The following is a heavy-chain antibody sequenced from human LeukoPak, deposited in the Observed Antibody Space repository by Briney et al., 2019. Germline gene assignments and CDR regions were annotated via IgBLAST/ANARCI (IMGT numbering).Heavy chain of an antibody. D-gene: IGHD2-2*01. CDR3: ARDLRVPAAMEEVQPLYYYYYGMDV. CDR2: INPSGGST. Sequence: ASVKVSCKASGYTFTSYYMHWVRQAPGQGLEWVGIINPSGGSTSYAQKFQGRVTMTRDTSTSTVYMELSSLRSEDTAVYYCARDLRVPAAMEEVQPLYYYYYGMDVWGQGTTVTVSS. J-gene: IGHJ6*02. V-gene: IGHV1-46*01. CDR1: GYTFTSYY.